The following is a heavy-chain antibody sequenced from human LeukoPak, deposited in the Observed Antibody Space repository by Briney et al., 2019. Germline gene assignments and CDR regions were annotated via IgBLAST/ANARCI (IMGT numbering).Heavy chain of an antibody. CDR2: VSSSNTYI. CDR1: GFIFTDYN. D-gene: IGHD3-10*01. Sequence: GGSLRLSCTASGFIFTDYNMNWIRQTPGKGLEWVASVSSSNTYIHYAESVKGRFTISRDNAKNSLFLQMTSLRADDTGVYYCTRDRGLDCWGQGTRVTVAS. J-gene: IGHJ4*02. V-gene: IGHV3-21*01. CDR3: TRDRGLDC.